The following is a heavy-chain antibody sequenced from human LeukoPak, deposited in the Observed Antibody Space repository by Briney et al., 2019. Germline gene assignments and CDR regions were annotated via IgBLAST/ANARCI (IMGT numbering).Heavy chain of an antibody. CDR1: GFTFSSYG. J-gene: IGHJ3*02. CDR2: IWYGGSYQ. Sequence: GGSLRLSCAASGFTFSSYGMHWVRQAPGKGLEWVAVIWYGGSYQYYADSVRGRFTISRDNSKNTLYLQMNSLRAEDTAVYYCARRLVVITTRIDAFDIWGQGTMVTVSS. D-gene: IGHD3-22*01. CDR3: ARRLVVITTRIDAFDI. V-gene: IGHV3-33*01.